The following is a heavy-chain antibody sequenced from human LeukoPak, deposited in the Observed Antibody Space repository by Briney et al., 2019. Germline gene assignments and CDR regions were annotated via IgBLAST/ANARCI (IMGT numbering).Heavy chain of an antibody. CDR2: ISAYNGNT. V-gene: IGHV1-18*01. Sequence: GASVKVSCKASGYTFTSYGISWVRQAPGQGLEGMGWISAYNGNTKYAQKLHGRVTMTTDTSTSTAYMELRSLGSDDTAVYYCAISGDYGFHFDYWGQGTLVTVSS. CDR1: GYTFTSYG. J-gene: IGHJ4*02. CDR3: AISGDYGFHFDY. D-gene: IGHD4-17*01.